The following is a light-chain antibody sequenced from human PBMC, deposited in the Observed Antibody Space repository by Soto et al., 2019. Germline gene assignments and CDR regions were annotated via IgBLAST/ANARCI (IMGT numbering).Light chain of an antibody. CDR1: SSDVGGYKY. CDR2: DVT. Sequence: QSALTQPASVSGSPGQSITISCTGTSSDVGGYKYVSWYQHHPGKAPRLVIYDVTNRPSGISDRFSGSKSGNTASLTISGLLAEDEAAYYCTSYTSTSTYVFGTGTKVTVL. J-gene: IGLJ1*01. V-gene: IGLV2-14*01. CDR3: TSYTSTSTYV.